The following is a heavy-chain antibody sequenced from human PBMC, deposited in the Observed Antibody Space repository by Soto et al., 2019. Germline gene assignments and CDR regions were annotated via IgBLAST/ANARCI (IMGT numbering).Heavy chain of an antibody. V-gene: IGHV3-23*01. D-gene: IGHD3-10*01. CDR2: ISGSGGNT. CDR1: GFTFSSYA. CDR3: AKEGRAGGYFDY. J-gene: IGHJ4*02. Sequence: EVQLLESGGGLVQPGGSLRLSCAASGFTFSSYAMKWVRQAPGKGLEWVSAISGSGGNTYYADSVKGRFTISRDNSKNTLYLQMNSLRAEDTAVYYCAKEGRAGGYFDYWGQGTLVTVSS.